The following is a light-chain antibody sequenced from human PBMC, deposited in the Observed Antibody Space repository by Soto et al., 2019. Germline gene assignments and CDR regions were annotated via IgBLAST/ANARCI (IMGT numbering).Light chain of an antibody. CDR3: QHYNSYSET. Sequence: DIQMPQFPSTLSCYLGASVTITCRASQTISSWLAWYQQKTGKAPKLLIYKASTLKSGVPSRFSGSGSGTEFTLTISSLQPDDVATYYCQHYNSYSETFGPGTKVDIK. V-gene: IGKV1-5*03. J-gene: IGKJ1*01. CDR1: QTISSW. CDR2: KAS.